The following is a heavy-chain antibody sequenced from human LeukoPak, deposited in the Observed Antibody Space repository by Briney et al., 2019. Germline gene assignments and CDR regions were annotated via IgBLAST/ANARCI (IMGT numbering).Heavy chain of an antibody. Sequence: ASVKVSCKASGYTFTSYDINWVRQATGQGLEWMGWMNPNSGNTGYAQKFQGRVTMTRNTSISTAYMELSSLRSEDTAVYYCARRTRYSSGWYVGYWGRGTLVTVSS. V-gene: IGHV1-8*01. D-gene: IGHD6-19*01. CDR1: GYTFTSYD. CDR2: MNPNSGNT. J-gene: IGHJ4*02. CDR3: ARRTRYSSGWYVGY.